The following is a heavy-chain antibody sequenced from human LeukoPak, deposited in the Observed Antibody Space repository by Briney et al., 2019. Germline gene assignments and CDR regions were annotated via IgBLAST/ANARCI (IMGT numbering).Heavy chain of an antibody. CDR1: GGSISSYY. V-gene: IGHV4-59*01. J-gene: IGHJ5*01. Sequence: PSETLPLTCTVSGGSISSYYWSWIRQPPGKGLEWIGYIYYSGSTNYNPSLKSRVTISVDTSTNQFSPQLSPVTAADTDMYYCARSDSSSWYDYSGHGSLVTVSS. CDR2: IYYSGST. CDR3: ARSDSSSWYDY. D-gene: IGHD6-13*01.